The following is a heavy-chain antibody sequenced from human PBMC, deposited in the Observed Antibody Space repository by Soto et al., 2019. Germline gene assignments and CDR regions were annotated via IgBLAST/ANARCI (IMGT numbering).Heavy chain of an antibody. CDR2: INHDGGT. J-gene: IGHJ5*02. Sequence: QVQLQQWGAGLLKPSETLSLTCAVYGGSFSGYYWSWIRQPPGKGLEWIGEINHDGGTNYNPSLKRRVTRAGDTSTNQFARKLSSVTAADTAVYYCARTPQVVVVAAKWFDPWGQGTLVTVSS. CDR1: GGSFSGYY. V-gene: IGHV4-34*01. CDR3: ARTPQVVVVAAKWFDP. D-gene: IGHD2-15*01.